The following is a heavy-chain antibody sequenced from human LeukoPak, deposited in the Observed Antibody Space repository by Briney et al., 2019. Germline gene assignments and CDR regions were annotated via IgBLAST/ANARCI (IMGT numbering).Heavy chain of an antibody. CDR2: IYYSGST. J-gene: IGHJ4*02. Sequence: PSETLSLTCTVSGGSISSGDYYWSWIRQPPGKGLEWIGYIYYSGSTYYNPSLKSRVTISVDTSKNQFPLELSSVTAADTAVYYCARASGDYYDSSVPSEFDYWGQGTLVTVSS. CDR3: ARASGDYYDSSVPSEFDY. D-gene: IGHD3-22*01. CDR1: GGSISSGDYY. V-gene: IGHV4-30-4*01.